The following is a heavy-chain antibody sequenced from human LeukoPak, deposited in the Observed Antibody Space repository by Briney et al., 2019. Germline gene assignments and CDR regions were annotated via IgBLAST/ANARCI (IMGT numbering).Heavy chain of an antibody. V-gene: IGHV1-18*01. CDR1: GYTFTSIG. Sequence: ASVKVSCKGSGYTFTSIGLSWVRQAPGQGLEWMGWIDNYSGDTEYAQNFQGRVTMTTDTTTSTAYMGLRSLRSDDTAVYYCARDYSIRVAASSYGMDVWGQGTTVTVSS. J-gene: IGHJ6*02. D-gene: IGHD6-19*01. CDR3: ARDYSIRVAASSYGMDV. CDR2: IDNYSGDT.